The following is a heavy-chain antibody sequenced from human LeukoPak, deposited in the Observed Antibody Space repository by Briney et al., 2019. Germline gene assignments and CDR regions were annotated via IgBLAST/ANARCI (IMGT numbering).Heavy chain of an antibody. CDR3: ARDYYDSSGYYLKYFQH. D-gene: IGHD3-22*01. J-gene: IGHJ1*01. Sequence: GGSLRLSCVASGFTFSSYSMNWVRQAPGKGLEWVSCIGSSNYIYYGDSVKGRFTISRDNAKNSLYLQMNSLRAEDTAVYYCARDYYDSSGYYLKYFQHWGQGTLVTVSS. CDR1: GFTFSSYS. V-gene: IGHV3-21*01. CDR2: IGSSNYI.